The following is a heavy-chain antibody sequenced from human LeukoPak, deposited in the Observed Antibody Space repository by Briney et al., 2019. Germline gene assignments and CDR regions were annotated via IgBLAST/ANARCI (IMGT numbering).Heavy chain of an antibody. CDR2: ICYSGST. V-gene: IGHV4-30-4*08. D-gene: IGHD2-2*01. J-gene: IGHJ4*02. Sequence: SETLSLTCTVSGGSISSGDYYWSWIRQPPGKGLEWIGYICYSGSTYYNPSLKSRVTISVDTSKNQFSLKLSSVTAADTAVYYCARGGDIAVVPAAISEYWGQGTLVTVSS. CDR3: ARGGDIAVVPAAISEY. CDR1: GGSISSGDYY.